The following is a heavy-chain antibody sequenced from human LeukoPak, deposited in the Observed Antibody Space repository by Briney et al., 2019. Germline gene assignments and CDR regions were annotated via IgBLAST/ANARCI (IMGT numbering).Heavy chain of an antibody. CDR2: IYSGGYT. J-gene: IGHJ4*02. Sequence: GGSLRLSCAASGLTVTTNYMTWVRQAPGQGLEWVSIIYSGGYTDYADSVKGRFTISRDNSKNTLDLQMNSLRAEDTAVYYCARRLEYSGSKGVFDYWGQGTLVTVSS. D-gene: IGHD1-26*01. CDR1: GLTVTTNY. V-gene: IGHV3-66*01. CDR3: ARRLEYSGSKGVFDY.